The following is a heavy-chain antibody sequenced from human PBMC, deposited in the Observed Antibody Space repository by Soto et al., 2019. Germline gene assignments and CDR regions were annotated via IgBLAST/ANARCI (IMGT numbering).Heavy chain of an antibody. CDR1: GGSISSYY. CDR2: IYYSGST. Sequence: QVQLQESGPGLVKPSETLSLTCTVSGGSISSYYWSWIRQPPGKGLEWIGYIYYSGSTNYNPSLKSRVTISVDTSKNQFSLKLSSVTAADTAVYYCARGGGLWAADGAFDIWGQGTMVTVSS. V-gene: IGHV4-59*01. D-gene: IGHD3-10*01. CDR3: ARGGGLWAADGAFDI. J-gene: IGHJ3*02.